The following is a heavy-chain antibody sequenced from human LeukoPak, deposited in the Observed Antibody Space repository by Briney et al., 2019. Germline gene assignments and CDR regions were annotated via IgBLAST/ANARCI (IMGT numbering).Heavy chain of an antibody. Sequence: ASVKVSCKASGYTFTGYYMHWVRQAPGQGLEWMGWINPNSGGTNYAQKFQGRVTMTRDTSISTAYMELSRLRSDDTAVYYCARDGMPGRSSTSCYGAADYYYYYMDVWGKGTTVTVSS. J-gene: IGHJ6*03. CDR2: INPNSGGT. CDR1: GYTFTGYY. V-gene: IGHV1-2*02. CDR3: ARDGMPGRSSTSCYGAADYYYYYMDV. D-gene: IGHD2-2*01.